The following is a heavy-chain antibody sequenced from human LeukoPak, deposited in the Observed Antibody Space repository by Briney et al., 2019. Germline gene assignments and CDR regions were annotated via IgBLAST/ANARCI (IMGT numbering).Heavy chain of an antibody. Sequence: GGSLRLSCVASGFTFSTYGMSWVRQAPGKGLEWVSAISGSGGSTYYADSVKGRFTISRDNSKNTLYLQMNNLRAEDTALYYCAKDFDSYYDSTGYGASFSYWGQGTLVTVSS. CDR1: GFTFSTYG. CDR2: ISGSGGST. V-gene: IGHV3-23*01. J-gene: IGHJ4*02. D-gene: IGHD3-22*01. CDR3: AKDFDSYYDSTGYGASFSY.